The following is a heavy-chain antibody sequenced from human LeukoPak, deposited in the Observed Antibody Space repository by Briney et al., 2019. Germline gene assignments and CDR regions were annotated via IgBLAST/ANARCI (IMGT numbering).Heavy chain of an antibody. D-gene: IGHD6-19*01. CDR2: ISYDGSNK. CDR3: ARDLSVSSGWYPYYYYGMDV. J-gene: IGHJ6*02. V-gene: IGHV3-30-3*01. Sequence: QAGGSLRLSCAASGFTFSSYAMHWVRQAPGKGLEWVAVISYDGSNKYYADSVKGRFTISRDNSKNTLYLQMNSLRAEDTAVYYCARDLSVSSGWYPYYYYGMDVWGQGTTVTVSS. CDR1: GFTFSSYA.